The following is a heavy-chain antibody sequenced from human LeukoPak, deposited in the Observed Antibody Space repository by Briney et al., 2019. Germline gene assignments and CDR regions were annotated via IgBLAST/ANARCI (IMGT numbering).Heavy chain of an antibody. Sequence: GGSLRLSCAASGFTFSSYSMNWVRQAPGKGLEWVSSISSSSSYIYYADSVKGRFTISRDNAKNSLYLQMNSLRAEDTAVYYCAGLAPDYDAFDIWGQGTMVTVSS. V-gene: IGHV3-21*01. CDR1: GFTFSSYS. CDR3: AGLAPDYDAFDI. J-gene: IGHJ3*02. D-gene: IGHD6-19*01. CDR2: ISSSSSYI.